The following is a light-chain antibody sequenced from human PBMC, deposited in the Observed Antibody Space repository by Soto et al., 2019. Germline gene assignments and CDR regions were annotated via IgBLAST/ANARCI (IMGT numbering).Light chain of an antibody. V-gene: IGKV4-1*01. CDR2: WAS. CDR3: QQYYSTPRT. J-gene: IGKJ2*01. CDR1: QNLLYSSNNKNY. Sequence: DIVMTQSPDSLAVSLGERATINCKSSQNLLYSSNNKNYLAWYQQKPGQPPKLLIYWASTRESGVPDRFSGGGSGTDFTLTISTLQAEDVAVYYCQQYYSTPRTFGQGTKLEIK.